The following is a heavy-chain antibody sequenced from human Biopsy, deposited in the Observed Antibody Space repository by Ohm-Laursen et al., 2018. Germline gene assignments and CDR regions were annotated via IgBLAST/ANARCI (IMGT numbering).Heavy chain of an antibody. CDR3: ARDRMTDVFGGPTRTDVFDY. V-gene: IGHV1-2*02. CDR1: GGTFSNYG. CDR2: VNPNSGAT. Sequence: ASVKVSCKAPGGTFSNYGVNWVRQSPGQGLEWMGWVNPNSGATNSAENFRDRVTLTRDTSISAVYIELRRLKSDDAAVYYCARDRMTDVFGGPTRTDVFDYWGQGTLVTVSS. D-gene: IGHD3-10*01. J-gene: IGHJ4*02.